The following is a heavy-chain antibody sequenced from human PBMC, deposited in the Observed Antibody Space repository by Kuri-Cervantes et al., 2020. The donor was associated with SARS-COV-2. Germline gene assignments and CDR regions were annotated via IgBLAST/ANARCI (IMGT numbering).Heavy chain of an antibody. J-gene: IGHJ4*02. CDR1: GYTFTGYG. V-gene: IGHV1-18*01. Sequence: ASVKVSCKASGYTFTGYGISWVRQAPGQGLEWMGWISAYNGNTNYAQKLQGRVTMTTDTSTSTAYMELRSLRSDDTAVYYCARGISCGGDCYPFDYWGQGTLVTVSS. CDR3: ARGISCGGDCYPFDY. CDR2: ISAYNGNT. D-gene: IGHD2-21*01.